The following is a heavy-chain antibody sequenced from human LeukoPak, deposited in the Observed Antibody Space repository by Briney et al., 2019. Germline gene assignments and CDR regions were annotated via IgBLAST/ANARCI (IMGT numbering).Heavy chain of an antibody. V-gene: IGHV1-18*01. J-gene: IGHJ4*02. D-gene: IGHD1-1*01. CDR2: ISFDNGNT. CDR1: GYIFTRYG. CDR3: ARDLEAGIGYGDY. Sequence: ASVKVSCKASGYIFTRYGVSWVRQAPGQGLEWMGWISFDNGNTGYAQKFQGRVTVTADTSTSTAYMELRSLKSDDTAVYYCARDLEAGIGYGDYWGQGTLVTVSS.